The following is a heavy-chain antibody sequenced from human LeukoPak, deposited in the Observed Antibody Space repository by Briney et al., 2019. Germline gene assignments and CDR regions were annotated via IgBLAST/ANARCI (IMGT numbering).Heavy chain of an antibody. CDR2: IYYSGST. CDR1: GGSISSYY. J-gene: IGHJ5*02. CDR3: ARRRGWSGEPREFDP. V-gene: IGHV4-59*08. Sequence: SETLSLTCTVSGGSISSYYWSWIRQPPGKGLEWIGYIYYSGSTNYNPSLKSRVTISVDTSKNQFSLKLSSVTAADTAVYYCARRRGWSGEPREFDPWGQGTLVTVSS. D-gene: IGHD3-10*01.